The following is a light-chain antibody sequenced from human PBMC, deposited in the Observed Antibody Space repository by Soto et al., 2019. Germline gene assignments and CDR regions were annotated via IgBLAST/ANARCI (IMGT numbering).Light chain of an antibody. V-gene: IGLV2-14*01. J-gene: IGLJ3*02. Sequence: QSALTQPASVSGSAGQSITISCSGTSSDVGAYNLVSWYQQHPGTAPKLIIYEVRNRPSGISSRFSGSRSGNTASLTISGLQSEDEGDYYCSAYTGSSTLVFGGGTKLTVL. CDR2: EVR. CDR3: SAYTGSSTLV. CDR1: SSDVGAYNL.